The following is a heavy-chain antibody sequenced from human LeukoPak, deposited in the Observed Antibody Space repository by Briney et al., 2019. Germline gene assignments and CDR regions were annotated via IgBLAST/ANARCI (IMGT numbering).Heavy chain of an antibody. V-gene: IGHV3-30*01. CDR3: ARDLATLGMDV. CDR1: GFTFSSYG. Sequence: GGSLRLSCAASGFTFSSYGLHWVRQAPGEGLEWVAGISYDGSNKYYADSVKGRFTISRDNSKNTVYLQMNSLRAEDTAVYYCARDLATLGMDVWGKGTTVTVSS. D-gene: IGHD5-12*01. J-gene: IGHJ6*04. CDR2: ISYDGSNK.